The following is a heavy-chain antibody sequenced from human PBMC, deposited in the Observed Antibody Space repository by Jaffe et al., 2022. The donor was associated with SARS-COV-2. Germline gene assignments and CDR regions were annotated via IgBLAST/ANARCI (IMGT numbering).Heavy chain of an antibody. CDR1: GYTFSHYG. CDR3: ARMIAASCDY. J-gene: IGHJ4*02. D-gene: IGHD6-13*01. CDR2: ISTYNGNT. Sequence: QVQLVQSGAEVKKPGASVKVSCKASGYTFSHYGITWVRQAPGQGLEWLGWISTYNGNTNYARNLQGRVTMTTDTSTSTAYMELWSLRSDDTAVYYCARMIAASCDYWGQGTLVTVSS. V-gene: IGHV1-18*01.